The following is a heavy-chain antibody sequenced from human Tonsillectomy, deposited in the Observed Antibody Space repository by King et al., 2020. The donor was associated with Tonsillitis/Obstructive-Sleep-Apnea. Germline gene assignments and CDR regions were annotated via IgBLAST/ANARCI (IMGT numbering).Heavy chain of an antibody. CDR2: IAYDGSDK. V-gene: IGHV3-30*04. CDR3: ARDLRPYGTNGVCNPFSY. J-gene: IGHJ4*02. Sequence: VQLVESGGGVVPPGMSLRLSCAASGFTFSNYAMHWVRQTPGKGLDWVASIAYDGSDKYYADSVKGRFTVSRDNSKNTLYLQMNSLRPEDTAVYYCARDLRPYGTNGVCNPFSYWGQGTLVTVSS. D-gene: IGHD2-8*01. CDR1: GFTFSNYA.